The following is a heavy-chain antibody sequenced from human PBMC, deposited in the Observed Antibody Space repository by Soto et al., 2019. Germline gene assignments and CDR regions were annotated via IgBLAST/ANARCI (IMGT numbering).Heavy chain of an antibody. CDR1: GFTFSSYG. D-gene: IGHD6-19*01. V-gene: IGHV3-33*01. CDR3: ARDVIAVAGLDY. CDR2: IWYDGSNK. J-gene: IGHJ4*02. Sequence: VGSLRLSCAASGFTFSSYGMHWVRQAPGKGLEWVAVIWYDGSNKYYADSVKGRFTISRDNSKNTLYLQMNSLRAEDTAVYYCARDVIAVAGLDYWGQGTLVTVSS.